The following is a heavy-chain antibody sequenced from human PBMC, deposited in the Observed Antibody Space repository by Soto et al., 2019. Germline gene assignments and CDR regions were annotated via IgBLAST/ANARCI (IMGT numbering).Heavy chain of an antibody. D-gene: IGHD2-2*01. Sequence: PSETLSLTCAVSGGSISSGGYSWSWIRQPPGKGLEWIGYMYHSGSTYYNPSLKSRVTISIDRSKNQFSLKLSSVTAADTAVYYCATTQDIVLVPAAISYYYGMDVWGQGTTVTVS. CDR2: MYHSGST. J-gene: IGHJ6*02. CDR3: ATTQDIVLVPAAISYYYGMDV. CDR1: GGSISSGGYS. V-gene: IGHV4-30-2*01.